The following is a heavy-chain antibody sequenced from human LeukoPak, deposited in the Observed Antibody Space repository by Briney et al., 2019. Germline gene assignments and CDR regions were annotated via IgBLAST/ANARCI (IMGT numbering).Heavy chain of an antibody. V-gene: IGHV1-69*13. CDR1: EGTFSSYA. D-gene: IGHD1-26*01. CDR3: ARPEWELLPLYYGMDV. Sequence: ASVKVSCKASEGTFSSYAISWVRQAPGQGLEWMGGIIPIFGTANYAQKFQGRVTITADESTSTAYMELSSLRSEDTAVYYCARPEWELLPLYYGMDVWGQGTTVTVSS. J-gene: IGHJ6*02. CDR2: IIPIFGTA.